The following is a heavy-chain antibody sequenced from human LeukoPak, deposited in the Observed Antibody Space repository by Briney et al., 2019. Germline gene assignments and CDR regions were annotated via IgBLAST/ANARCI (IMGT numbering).Heavy chain of an antibody. V-gene: IGHV3-23*01. CDR3: ARTPTTYDILTGYYHYNWFDP. J-gene: IGHJ5*02. D-gene: IGHD3-9*01. CDR1: GFTFSSYA. CDR2: ISGSGGST. Sequence: GGSLRLSCAASGFTFSSYAMSWVRQAPGKGLEWVSAISGSGGSTYYADSVKGRFTISRDNSKNTLYLQMNSLRAEDTAVYYCARTPTTYDILTGYYHYNWFDPWGQGTLVTVSS.